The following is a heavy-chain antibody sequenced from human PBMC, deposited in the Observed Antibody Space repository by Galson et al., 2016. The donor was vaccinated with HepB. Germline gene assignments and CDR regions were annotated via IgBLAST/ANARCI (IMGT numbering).Heavy chain of an antibody. CDR1: GFTFSIYA. CDR2: ISGDGTGT. V-gene: IGHV3-23*01. Sequence: SLRLSCAASGFTFSIYAMSWVRQAPGKGLEWVSAISGDGTGTYYAGSVQGRFTSSRDRSKNTLYLQMNSLRADDTAVYYCARFTQQWLDRVYYFDYWGQGTLVTVFS. CDR3: ARFTQQWLDRVYYFDY. D-gene: IGHD6-19*01. J-gene: IGHJ4*02.